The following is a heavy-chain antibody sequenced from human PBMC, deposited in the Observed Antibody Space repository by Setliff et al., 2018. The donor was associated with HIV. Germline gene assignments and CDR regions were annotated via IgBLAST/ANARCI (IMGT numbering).Heavy chain of an antibody. V-gene: IGHV3-21*01. Sequence: GGSLRLSCATSGFSFFNFALNWVRQAPGKGLEWVSSISSSGSYIYYADSVKGRFTISRDDATKSLFLQMNSLTSEDTAVYYCARDLNWAFDYWGQGILVTVSS. J-gene: IGHJ4*02. CDR1: GFSFFNFA. D-gene: IGHD1-1*01. CDR3: ARDLNWAFDY. CDR2: ISSSGSYI.